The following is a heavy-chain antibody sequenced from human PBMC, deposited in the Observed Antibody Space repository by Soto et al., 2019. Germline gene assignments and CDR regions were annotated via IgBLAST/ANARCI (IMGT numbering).Heavy chain of an antibody. V-gene: IGHV3-21*01. CDR3: ARGNLLYDHIWGSYRYPDNWFDP. CDR2: ISSSSGYI. Sequence: LGGSLRLSCAASGFTFSSYSMNWVRQAPGKGLEWVSSISSSSGYIYYADSVKGRFTISRDNAKNSLYLQMNSLRAEDTAVYYCARGNLLYDHIWGSYRYPDNWFDPWGQGTLVTVSS. J-gene: IGHJ5*02. CDR1: GFTFSSYS. D-gene: IGHD3-16*02.